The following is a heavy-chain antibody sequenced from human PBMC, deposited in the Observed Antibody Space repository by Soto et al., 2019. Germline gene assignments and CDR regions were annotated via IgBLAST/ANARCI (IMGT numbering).Heavy chain of an antibody. CDR1: GFTFSSYG. CDR2: ISYDGSNK. CDR3: ATLSSCSGGSCSYFDY. V-gene: IGHV3-30*03. D-gene: IGHD2-15*01. J-gene: IGHJ4*02. Sequence: QVQLVESGGGVVQPGRSLRLSCAASGFTFSSYGMHWVRQAPGKGLEWVAVISYDGSNKHYADSVKGRFTISRDNSKNTLYLQMNSLRAEDTAVYYCATLSSCSGGSCSYFDYWGQGTLVTVSS.